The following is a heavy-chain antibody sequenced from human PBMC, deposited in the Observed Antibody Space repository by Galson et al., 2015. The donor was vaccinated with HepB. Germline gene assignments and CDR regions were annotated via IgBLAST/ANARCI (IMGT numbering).Heavy chain of an antibody. V-gene: IGHV1-18*04. J-gene: IGHJ4*02. Sequence: SVKVSCKASGYTFTSYGISWVRQAPGQGLEWMGWISAYNGNTNYAQKLQGRVTMTTDTSTSTAYMELRSLRSDDTAVYYCAREVDYYDSSGYYYLFDYWGQGTLVTVSS. CDR1: GYTFTSYG. CDR3: AREVDYYDSSGYYYLFDY. CDR2: ISAYNGNT. D-gene: IGHD3-22*01.